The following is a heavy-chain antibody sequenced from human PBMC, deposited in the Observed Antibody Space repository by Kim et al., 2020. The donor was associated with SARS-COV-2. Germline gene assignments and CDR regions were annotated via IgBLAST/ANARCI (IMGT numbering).Heavy chain of an antibody. Sequence: NYAQTVQGRVTMTRDTSISTAYMELSRLRSDDTAVYYCARDRLAANTFDLWGRGTLVTVSS. CDR3: ARDRLAANTFDL. J-gene: IGHJ2*01. V-gene: IGHV1-2*02. D-gene: IGHD6-19*01.